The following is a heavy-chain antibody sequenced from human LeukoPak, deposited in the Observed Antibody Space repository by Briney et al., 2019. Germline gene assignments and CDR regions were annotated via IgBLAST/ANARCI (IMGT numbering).Heavy chain of an antibody. V-gene: IGHV1-8*03. D-gene: IGHD6-13*01. Sequence: ASVKVSCKASGYTFTSYDINWVRQATGQGLEWMGWMDPNSGNTGYAQKFQGRVTITRNTSISTAYMELSSLRSEDTAVYYCARGRGSSWFFVWFDPWGQGTLVTVSS. CDR3: ARGRGSSWFFVWFDP. J-gene: IGHJ5*02. CDR2: MDPNSGNT. CDR1: GYTFTSYD.